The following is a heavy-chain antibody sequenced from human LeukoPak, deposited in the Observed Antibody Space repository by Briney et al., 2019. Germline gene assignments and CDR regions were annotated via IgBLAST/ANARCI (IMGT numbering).Heavy chain of an antibody. Sequence: ESSETLSLTCTVSGGSISSSSYYWGWIRQPPGKGLEWIGEINHRGSTNYNPSLKRRVTISLDTSKNQFSLKLSSVTAADTAVYYCARHSPMISSGYDYWGQGTLVTVSS. CDR1: GGSISSSSYY. CDR2: INHRGST. V-gene: IGHV4-39*07. J-gene: IGHJ4*02. CDR3: ARHSPMISSGYDY. D-gene: IGHD3-22*01.